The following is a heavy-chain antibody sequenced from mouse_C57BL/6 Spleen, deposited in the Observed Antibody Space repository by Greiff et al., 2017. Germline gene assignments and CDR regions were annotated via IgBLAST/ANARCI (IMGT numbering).Heavy chain of an antibody. CDR1: GFTFSSYA. V-gene: IGHV5-4*03. J-gene: IGHJ1*03. CDR2: ISDGGSYT. D-gene: IGHD2-2*01. Sequence: DVMLVESGGGLVKPGGSLKLSCAASGFTFSSYAMSWVRQTPEKRLEWVATISDGGSYTYYPDNVKGRFTISRDNATNNLYVEMSHLKFEDTAVDYCASVWLRGYVDVRGTGTTVTGAS. CDR3: ASVWLRGYVDV.